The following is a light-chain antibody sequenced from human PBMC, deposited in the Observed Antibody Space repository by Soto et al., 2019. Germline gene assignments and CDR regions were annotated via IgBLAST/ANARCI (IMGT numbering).Light chain of an antibody. CDR2: DAS. CDR1: QSINNW. Sequence: DIQMTQSPSTLSASVGDSVTITCRASQSINNWLAWHQQRPGKPPKLLIYDASNLQGGVPSRFSGRGSGTEFTLTISSLQRDDFATYYCQQYKSYSPETFGQGTKLEI. V-gene: IGKV1-5*01. CDR3: QQYKSYSPET. J-gene: IGKJ2*01.